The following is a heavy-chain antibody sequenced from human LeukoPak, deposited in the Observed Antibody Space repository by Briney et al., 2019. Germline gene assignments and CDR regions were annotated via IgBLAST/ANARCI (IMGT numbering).Heavy chain of an antibody. V-gene: IGHV4-31*03. CDR1: GGSISSGGYY. CDR2: IYYSGST. Sequence: SETLSLTCTVSGGSISSGGYYWSWIRQHPGKGLEWIGYIYYSGSTYYNPSLKSRVTISVDTSKNQFSLKLNSVTAADTAVYYCARGRWQTRNFDYWGQGTLVTVSS. CDR3: ARGRWQTRNFDY. D-gene: IGHD4-23*01. J-gene: IGHJ4*02.